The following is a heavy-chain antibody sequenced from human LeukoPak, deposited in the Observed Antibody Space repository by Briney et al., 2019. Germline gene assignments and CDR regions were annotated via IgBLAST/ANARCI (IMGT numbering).Heavy chain of an antibody. Sequence: GGSLRLSCAASGFTFSSYWMSWVRQAPGKGLEWVANIKQDGSEKYYVDSVKGRFTISRDNAKNSLYLQMNSLRAEDTAVYYCARDSGSRWAGTVFQHWGQGTLVTVSS. D-gene: IGHD6-13*01. V-gene: IGHV3-7*01. CDR1: GFTFSSYW. CDR2: IKQDGSEK. J-gene: IGHJ1*01. CDR3: ARDSGSRWAGTVFQH.